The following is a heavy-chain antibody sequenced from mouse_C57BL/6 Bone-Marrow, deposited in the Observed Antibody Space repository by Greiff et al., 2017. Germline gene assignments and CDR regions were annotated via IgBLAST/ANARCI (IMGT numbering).Heavy chain of an antibody. V-gene: IGHV1-81*01. CDR3: ARNYYYGNAMDY. J-gene: IGHJ4*01. D-gene: IGHD1-1*01. CDR1: GYTFTSYG. Sequence: VQVVESGAELARPGASVKLSCKASGYTFTSYGISWVKQRTGQGLEWIGEIYPRSGNTYYNEKFKGKATLTADKSSSTAYMELRSLTSEDSAVYFCARNYYYGNAMDYWGQGTSVTVSS. CDR2: IYPRSGNT.